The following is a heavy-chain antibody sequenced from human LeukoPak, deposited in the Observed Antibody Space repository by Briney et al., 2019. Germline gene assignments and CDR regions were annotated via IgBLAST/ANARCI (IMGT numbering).Heavy chain of an antibody. CDR2: FDPEDGET. CDR3: ARGGIAAAGYFDY. J-gene: IGHJ4*02. Sequence: GASVKVSCKVSGYTLAELSMHWVRQAPGKGLEWMGGFDPEDGETIHAQKFQGRVTMTEDTSTDTAYMELSSLRSEDTAVYYCARGGIAAAGYFDYWGQGTLVTVSS. CDR1: GYTLAELS. V-gene: IGHV1-24*01. D-gene: IGHD6-13*01.